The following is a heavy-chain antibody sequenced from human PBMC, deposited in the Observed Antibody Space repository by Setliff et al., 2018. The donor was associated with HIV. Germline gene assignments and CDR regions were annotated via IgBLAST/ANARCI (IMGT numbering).Heavy chain of an antibody. D-gene: IGHD6-13*01. CDR3: ARNQPAAAAGAPDAFDI. Sequence: GGSLRLSCAASGFIFSSYSINWVRQPPGKGLEWVSCISSRSTYIDYADSVKGRFTISRDDAKNSLYLQMNSLTVEDTAVYYCARNQPAAAAGAPDAFDIWGQGTMVTVSS. J-gene: IGHJ3*02. CDR1: GFIFSSYS. CDR2: ISSRSTYI. V-gene: IGHV3-21*01.